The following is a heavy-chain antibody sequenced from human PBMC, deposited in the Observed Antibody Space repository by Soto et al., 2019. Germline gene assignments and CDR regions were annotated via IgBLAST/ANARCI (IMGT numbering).Heavy chain of an antibody. D-gene: IGHD3-3*01. V-gene: IGHV4-34*01. Sequence: PSETLSLTCAVYGGSFSGYYWSWIRQPPGKGLEWIGEINHSGSTNYNPSLKSRVTISVDTSKNQFSLKLSSVTAADTAVYCCARGGGDDFWSGYSLLYYYYMDVWGKGTTVTVSS. CDR2: INHSGST. CDR1: GGSFSGYY. CDR3: ARGGGDDFWSGYSLLYYYYMDV. J-gene: IGHJ6*03.